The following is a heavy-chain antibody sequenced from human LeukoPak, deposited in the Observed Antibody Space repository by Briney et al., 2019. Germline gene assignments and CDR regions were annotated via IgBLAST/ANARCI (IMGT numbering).Heavy chain of an antibody. Sequence: SETLSLTCAVSGGSISSGGYSWSWIRQPPGKGLEWIGYIYHSGSTYYNPSLKSRVTISVDRSKNQFSLKLSSVTAADTAVYYCARRDYYDSSGYFIWGQGTMVTVSS. CDR1: GGSISSGGYS. V-gene: IGHV4-30-2*01. CDR3: ARRDYYDSSGYFI. D-gene: IGHD3-22*01. CDR2: IYHSGST. J-gene: IGHJ3*02.